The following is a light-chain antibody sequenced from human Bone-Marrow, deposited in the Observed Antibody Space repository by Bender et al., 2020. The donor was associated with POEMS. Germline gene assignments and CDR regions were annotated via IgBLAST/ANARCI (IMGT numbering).Light chain of an antibody. V-gene: IGLV3-9*01. J-gene: IGLJ2*01. Sequence: SYDLTQPLSVSVALGQTARITCGGDNIVTKDVHWYQLIPGQAPILVMYSDTNRPSGIPERFSGSNSGNTATLTISRAQAGDEAHYYCQVWDINTAVVFGGGTKLTVL. CDR3: QVWDINTAVV. CDR2: SDT. CDR1: NIVTKD.